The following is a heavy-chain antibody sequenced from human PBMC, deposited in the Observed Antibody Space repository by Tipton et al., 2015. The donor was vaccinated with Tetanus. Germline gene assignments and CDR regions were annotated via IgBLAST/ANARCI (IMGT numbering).Heavy chain of an antibody. V-gene: IGHV3-11*01. CDR2: ISSSGSTI. D-gene: IGHD6-6*01. Sequence: QLVQSGGGVVQPERSLRLSCAASGFTFSDYYMSWIRQAPGKGLEWVSYISSSGSTIYYADSVKGRFTISRDNAKNSLSLQVNSLRAEDTAVYYCARVWGRGQLVTKPNWYFDLWGRGTLVTVSS. CDR3: ARVWGRGQLVTKPNWYFDL. CDR1: GFTFSDYY. J-gene: IGHJ2*01.